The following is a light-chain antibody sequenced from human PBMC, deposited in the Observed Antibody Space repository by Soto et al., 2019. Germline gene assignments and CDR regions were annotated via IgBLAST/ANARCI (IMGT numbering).Light chain of an antibody. J-gene: IGKJ2*01. CDR2: GAS. CDR3: KQYGSSPPYT. CDR1: HSVSSSY. V-gene: IGKV3-20*01. Sequence: EIVLTQSPGTLSLSPGERATLSCRASHSVSSSYLAWYQQNPGQAPRLLIYGASSRATGIPDRFSGSGSGTDVTLTISRLEPEDFAVYYCKQYGSSPPYTFGQGTKLEIK.